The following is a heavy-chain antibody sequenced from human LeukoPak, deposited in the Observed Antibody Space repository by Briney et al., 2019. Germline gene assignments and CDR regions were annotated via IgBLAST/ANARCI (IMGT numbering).Heavy chain of an antibody. CDR1: GFTFSDYY. V-gene: IGHV3-7*03. CDR2: IKQDGSEK. Sequence: GGSLRLSCAASGFTFSDYYMSWIRQAPGKGLEWVANIKQDGSEKYYVDSVKGRSTISRDNAKNSLYLQMNSLRAEDTAVYYCARDKIEGATNFDYWGQGTLVTVSS. J-gene: IGHJ4*02. CDR3: ARDKIEGATNFDY. D-gene: IGHD1-26*01.